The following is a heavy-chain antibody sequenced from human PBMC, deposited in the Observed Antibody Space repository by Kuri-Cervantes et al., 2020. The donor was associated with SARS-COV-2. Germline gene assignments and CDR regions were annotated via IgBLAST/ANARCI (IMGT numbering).Heavy chain of an antibody. Sequence: SETLSLTCTVSGGSISSSSYYWGWIRQPPGKGLEWIGSIYYSGSTNNKPSLKSRVTISVDTSKNQFSLNLSSVTAADTAVYYCAREYCSSTSCYNDAFDIWGQGTMVTVSS. CDR3: AREYCSSTSCYNDAFDI. V-gene: IGHV4-39*07. D-gene: IGHD2-2*02. CDR2: IYYSGST. CDR1: GGSISSSSYY. J-gene: IGHJ3*02.